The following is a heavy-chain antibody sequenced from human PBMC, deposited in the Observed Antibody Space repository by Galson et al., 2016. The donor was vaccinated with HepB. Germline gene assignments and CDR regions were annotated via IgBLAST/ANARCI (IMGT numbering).Heavy chain of an antibody. CDR2: IIHSGST. J-gene: IGHJ6*02. Sequence: ETLSLTCAYGGSFSGYYWTWIRQPPGKGLEWLGEIIHSGSTNYNPSLKSRVTISVDTSKNQFSLKLSSVAAADTAVYYCARGEGIVVVPTARRPYYYGMDVWGQGNMVTGSS. V-gene: IGHV4-34*01. D-gene: IGHD2-2*01. CDR1: GGSFSGYY. CDR3: ARGEGIVVVPTARRPYYYGMDV.